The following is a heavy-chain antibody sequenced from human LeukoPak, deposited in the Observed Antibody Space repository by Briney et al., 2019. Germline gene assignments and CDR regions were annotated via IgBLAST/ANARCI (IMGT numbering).Heavy chain of an antibody. CDR2: INHSGST. CDR3: ARSSANYFGP. CDR1: GGSFSGYY. D-gene: IGHD1-26*01. V-gene: IGHV4-34*01. J-gene: IGHJ5*02. Sequence: SETLSLTCAVYGGSFSGYYWSWIRQPPGKGLEWIGEINHSGSTNYNPSLKSRVTISVDTSKNQFSLKLSSVTTADTAVYYCARSSANYFGPWGQGTLVSVSS.